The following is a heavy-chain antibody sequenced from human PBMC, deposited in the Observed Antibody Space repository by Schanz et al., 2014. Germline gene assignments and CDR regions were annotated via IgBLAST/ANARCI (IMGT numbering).Heavy chain of an antibody. CDR1: GFTFSSYG. D-gene: IGHD3-16*01. Sequence: LVESGGGVVQPGRSLRLSCAASGFTFSSYGMNWVRQAPGKGPEWVACIGRRGQVIYYADSMEGRFTISRDNAQNSLFLQMNSLRVEDTAVYYCARSYHDDDDYTRALDMWGQGTMVTVSS. J-gene: IGHJ3*02. V-gene: IGHV3-21*02. CDR3: ARSYHDDDDYTRALDM. CDR2: IGRRGQVI.